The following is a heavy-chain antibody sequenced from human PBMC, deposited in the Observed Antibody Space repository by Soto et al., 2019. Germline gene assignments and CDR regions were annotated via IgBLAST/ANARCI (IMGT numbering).Heavy chain of an antibody. Sequence: GGSLRLSCAASGFTFSSYAMSWVRQAPGKGLEWVSAISGSGGSTYYADSVKGRFTISRDNSKNTLYLQMNSLRAEDTAVYYCHTYYDFWSGYFTADGMDVWGQGTTVTVSS. J-gene: IGHJ6*02. D-gene: IGHD3-3*01. CDR3: HTYYDFWSGYFTADGMDV. V-gene: IGHV3-23*01. CDR1: GFTFSSYA. CDR2: ISGSGGST.